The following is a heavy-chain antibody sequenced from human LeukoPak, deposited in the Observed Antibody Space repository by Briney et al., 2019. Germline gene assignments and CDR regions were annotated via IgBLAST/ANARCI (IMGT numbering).Heavy chain of an antibody. V-gene: IGHV1-2*02. Sequence: GASVKVSCKASGYTFTGYYMHWVRQAPGQGLEWMGWINPNSGGTNYAQKFQGRVTMTRDTSISTAYMELSRLTFDDTAIYYCARREVQGHSSGYFWVNHFDPWGQGTQVTVSS. D-gene: IGHD3-22*01. CDR1: GYTFTGYY. J-gene: IGHJ5*02. CDR3: ARREVQGHSSGYFWVNHFDP. CDR2: INPNSGGT.